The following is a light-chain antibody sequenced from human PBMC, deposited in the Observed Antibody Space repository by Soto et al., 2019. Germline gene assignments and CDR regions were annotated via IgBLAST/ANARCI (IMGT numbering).Light chain of an antibody. J-gene: IGLJ1*01. Sequence: QSVLTQPASVSGSPGQSITISCTGTSSDIGAHDYVSWYQQYPGRVPKLLIHEVTNRPSGVSDRFSGSKSGNTASLTISGLQTEDEADYYCSSHAGSSAFYVFGTGTKVTV. CDR1: SSDIGAHDY. CDR2: EVT. CDR3: SSHAGSSAFYV. V-gene: IGLV2-14*01.